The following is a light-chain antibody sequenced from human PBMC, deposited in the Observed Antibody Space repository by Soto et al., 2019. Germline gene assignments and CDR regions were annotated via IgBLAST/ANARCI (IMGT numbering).Light chain of an antibody. J-gene: IGKJ4*01. CDR1: QDIHIL. Sequence: IQMTQSPSSLSASVGDAVTITCRTSQDIHILLNWYQRKPGQAPKLLIYAASRLQGGVPSRFTGSGSGTDFTLTISSLQPEDFATYYCQQSYTNPLSFGGGTRVEI. CDR2: AAS. V-gene: IGKV1-39*01. CDR3: QQSYTNPLS.